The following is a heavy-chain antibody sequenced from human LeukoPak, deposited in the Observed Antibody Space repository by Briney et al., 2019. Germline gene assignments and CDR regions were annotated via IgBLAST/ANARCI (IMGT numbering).Heavy chain of an antibody. CDR3: ARDRAQWLEPYYYYCGMDV. V-gene: IGHV4-4*07. D-gene: IGHD6-19*01. CDR1: GGSISSYY. J-gene: IGHJ6*02. Sequence: SETLSLTCTVSGGSISSYYWSWIRQPAGKGLEWIGRIYTSGSTNYNPSLRSRVTMSVDTSKNQFSLKLSSVTAADTAVYYCARDRAQWLEPYYYYCGMDVWGQGTTVTVSS. CDR2: IYTSGST.